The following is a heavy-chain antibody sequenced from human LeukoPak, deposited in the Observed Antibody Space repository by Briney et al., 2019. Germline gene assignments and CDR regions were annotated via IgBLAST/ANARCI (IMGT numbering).Heavy chain of an antibody. CDR3: ARGLSSSSSFYYYYYYMDV. V-gene: IGHV4-34*01. Sequence: PSETLSLTCAVYGGSFSGYYWSWIRQPPGKGLEWIGEINHSGSTNYNPSLKSRVTISVDTSKNQFSLKLSSVTPADTAVYYCARGLSSSSSFYYYYYYMDVWGKGTTVTVSS. J-gene: IGHJ6*03. D-gene: IGHD6-6*01. CDR2: INHSGST. CDR1: GGSFSGYY.